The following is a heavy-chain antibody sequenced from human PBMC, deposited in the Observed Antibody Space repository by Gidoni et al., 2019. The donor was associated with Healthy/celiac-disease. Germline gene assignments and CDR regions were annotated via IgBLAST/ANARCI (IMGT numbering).Heavy chain of an antibody. CDR2: IKSKTEGGTT. CDR3: TTDEQLLDY. Sequence: EVQLVESGGGLVKPGGSLRLSCAASGFTFSNAWMSWVRQAPGKGLEWVGRIKSKTEGGTTDYAAPVKGRFTISRDDSKNTLYLQMNSLKTEDTAVYYCTTDEQLLDYWGQGTLVTVSS. J-gene: IGHJ4*02. D-gene: IGHD5-18*01. V-gene: IGHV3-15*01. CDR1: GFTFSNAW.